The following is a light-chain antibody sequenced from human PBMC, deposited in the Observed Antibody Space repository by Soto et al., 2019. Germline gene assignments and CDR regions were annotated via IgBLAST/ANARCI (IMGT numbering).Light chain of an antibody. J-gene: IGKJ1*01. V-gene: IGKV1-27*01. Sequence: DIQMTEYPSTLSASIGYRVTITCRSSQNIMTWLAWYQQKPGKVPKLLIYAASTLQSGVPSRFSGSGSGTDFTLTISSLQPEDVATYYCQKYNSAPWTFGQGTKVDI. CDR2: AAS. CDR1: QNIMTW. CDR3: QKYNSAPWT.